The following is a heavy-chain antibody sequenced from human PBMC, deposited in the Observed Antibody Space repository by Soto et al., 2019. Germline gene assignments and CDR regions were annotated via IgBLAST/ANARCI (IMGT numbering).Heavy chain of an antibody. CDR2: IIPIFGTA. V-gene: IGHV1-69*01. J-gene: IGHJ6*02. Sequence: QVQLVHSGAEVKKPGSSVKVSCKASGGTFSSYAISWVRQAPGQGLEWMGGIIPIFGTANYAQKFQCRVTITADEYTSTAYMELGSLRSEDTAVYYWARVFLSAEDFYYYYGMDVWGQGPTVTVSS. CDR3: ARVFLSAEDFYYYYGMDV. D-gene: IGHD3-3*01. CDR1: GGTFSSYA.